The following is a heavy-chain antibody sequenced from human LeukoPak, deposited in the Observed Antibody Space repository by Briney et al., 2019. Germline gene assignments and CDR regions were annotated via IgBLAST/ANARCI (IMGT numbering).Heavy chain of an antibody. D-gene: IGHD2-2*01. CDR2: INHSGST. J-gene: IGHJ3*02. CDR1: GGSFSGYY. V-gene: IGHV4-34*01. Sequence: NSSETLSLTCAVYGGSFSGYYWSWIRQPPGKGLEWIGEINHSGSTNYNPSLKSRVTISVDTSKNQFSLKLSSVTAADTAVYFCATDAVRASDAFDIWGQGTMVTVSS. CDR3: ATDAVRASDAFDI.